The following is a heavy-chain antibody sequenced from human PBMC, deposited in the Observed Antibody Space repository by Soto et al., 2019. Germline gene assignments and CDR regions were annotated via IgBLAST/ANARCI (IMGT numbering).Heavy chain of an antibody. CDR1: EYNFINYW. V-gene: IGHV5-51*01. CDR3: ARRRYYDILTGSDAFDI. J-gene: IGHJ3*02. Sequence: PGESLKISCKGFEYNFINYWIGWVRQMPGKGLEWMGLIYPGDSDTSYSPSFQGQVTISVDKSISTAFLQWSSLKASDTAMYYCARRRYYDILTGSDAFDIWGQGTMVT. D-gene: IGHD3-9*01. CDR2: IYPGDSDT.